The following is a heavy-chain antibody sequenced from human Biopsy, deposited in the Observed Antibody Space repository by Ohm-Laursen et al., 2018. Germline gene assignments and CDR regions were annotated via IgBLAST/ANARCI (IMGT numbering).Heavy chain of an antibody. J-gene: IGHJ4*02. Sequence: ASVKVSCKVSGYTFTNYNVNWVRQATGQGLEWVGWMNPNSGNTGYAQKFQGRVTMTRNTSISTAYMELSSLTSVDTAVYYCARDFNYDGGGSFNFDYWGQGTLVTVSS. D-gene: IGHD3-22*01. CDR1: GYTFTNYN. CDR2: MNPNSGNT. V-gene: IGHV1-8*01. CDR3: ARDFNYDGGGSFNFDY.